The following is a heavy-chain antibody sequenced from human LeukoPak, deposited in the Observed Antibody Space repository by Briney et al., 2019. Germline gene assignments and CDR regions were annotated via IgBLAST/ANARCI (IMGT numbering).Heavy chain of an antibody. Sequence: GGSLRLSCAASGFTFSSYWMSWVRQAPGKGLECLANINQDGSEKHCVDSVKGRFTISRDNAKNTLYLQMNSLRAEDTAVYYCAKLKQWQPQRYFFEYWGQGALVTVAS. CDR2: INQDGSEK. D-gene: IGHD6-19*01. V-gene: IGHV3-7*05. CDR3: AKLKQWQPQRYFFEY. CDR1: GFTFSSYW. J-gene: IGHJ4*02.